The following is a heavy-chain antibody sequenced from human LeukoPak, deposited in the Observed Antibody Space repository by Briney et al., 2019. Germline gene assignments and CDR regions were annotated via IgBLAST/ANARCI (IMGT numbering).Heavy chain of an antibody. CDR3: ARLVDTGDAFDI. CDR2: IYYSGST. V-gene: IGHV4-59*08. CDR1: GGSFSSYY. D-gene: IGHD5-18*01. J-gene: IGHJ3*02. Sequence: PSETRSLTCTVSGGSFSSYYWSWIRQPPGKGLEWIGYIYYSGSTNYNPSLKSRVTISVDTSKNQFSLKLSSVAAADTAVYYCARLVDTGDAFDIWGQGTMVTVSS.